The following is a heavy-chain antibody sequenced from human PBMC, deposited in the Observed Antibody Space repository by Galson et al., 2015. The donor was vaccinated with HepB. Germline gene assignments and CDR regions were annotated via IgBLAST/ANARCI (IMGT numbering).Heavy chain of an antibody. J-gene: IGHJ5*02. CDR2: ILYDGNNK. Sequence: LRLSCAASGFSFSSYGMHWVRQAPGKGLEWVARILYDGNNKDYTDSVTGRFTISRDNSRNTLYLQMNSLRAEDTAVYYCAKDHTAVRPGWFDPWGQGTLVTVSS. D-gene: IGHD5-18*01. V-gene: IGHV3-30*18. CDR3: AKDHTAVRPGWFDP. CDR1: GFSFSSYG.